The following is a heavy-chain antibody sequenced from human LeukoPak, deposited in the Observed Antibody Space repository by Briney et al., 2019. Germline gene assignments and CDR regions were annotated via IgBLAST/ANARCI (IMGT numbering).Heavy chain of an antibody. CDR1: GGFITNYY. CDR2: YYYSGTT. J-gene: IGHJ5*02. CDR3: TRGGASSRYLTA. Sequence: SETLSLTCTVSGGFITNYYWSWIRQPPGKGLEWIGYYYYSGTTNYNPSLKSRVTMPVNTSKNQSSLMLNSVAAAATAVYYCTRGGASSRYLTAWGAETLVTVSS. D-gene: IGHD6-13*01. V-gene: IGHV4-59*13.